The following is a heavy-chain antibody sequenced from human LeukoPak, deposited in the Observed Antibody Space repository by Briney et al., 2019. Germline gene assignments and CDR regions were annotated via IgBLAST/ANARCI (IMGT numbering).Heavy chain of an antibody. D-gene: IGHD6-13*01. CDR2: INHSGST. V-gene: IGHV4-34*01. CDR1: GESFNDYS. Sequence: SETLSLTCAVYGESFNDYSCTWIRQPPGKGLEWVGEINHSGSTNYNSSLKSRVTISLDTSKNQVSLKLTSVTAADTAVYYCARGDRQHLGDASDIWGQGTMVTVSS. CDR3: ARGDRQHLGDASDI. J-gene: IGHJ3*02.